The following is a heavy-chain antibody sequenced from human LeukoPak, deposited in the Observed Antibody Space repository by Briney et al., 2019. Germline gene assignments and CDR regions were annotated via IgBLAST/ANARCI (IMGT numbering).Heavy chain of an antibody. CDR1: GFTFSTYG. CDR2: IWNDGSNK. Sequence: GGSLRLSCAASGFTFSTYGMHWVRQAPGKGLEWVAVIWNDGSNKYYADSVKGRFTISRDNSKNTLYLQMNTLRAEDTAMYFCVGAPYYYASGTFSPFDYWGQGTLVTVSS. J-gene: IGHJ4*02. V-gene: IGHV3-33*01. D-gene: IGHD3-10*01. CDR3: VGAPYYYASGTFSPFDY.